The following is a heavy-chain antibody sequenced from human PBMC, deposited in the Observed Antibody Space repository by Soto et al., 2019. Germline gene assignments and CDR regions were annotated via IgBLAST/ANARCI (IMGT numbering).Heavy chain of an antibody. CDR3: ERIDDEYYYGSGSYDYYYGMDV. J-gene: IGHJ6*02. CDR2: IIPILGIA. D-gene: IGHD3-10*01. CDR1: GGTFSSYT. Sequence: QVQLVQSGAEVKETGSSVKVSCKASGGTFSSYTISWVRQAPGQGLEWMGRIIPILGIANYAQKFQGRVKITADKYANTAYMELNSLRSEDTAVYYCERIDDEYYYGSGSYDYYYGMDVWGQGTTVTVSS. V-gene: IGHV1-69*02.